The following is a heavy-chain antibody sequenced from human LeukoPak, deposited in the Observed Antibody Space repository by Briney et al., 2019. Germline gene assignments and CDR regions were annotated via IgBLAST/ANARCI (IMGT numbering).Heavy chain of an antibody. D-gene: IGHD3-9*01. Sequence: SETLSLTCTVSGGSISSYYWSWIRQPPGKGLEWIGYIYYSGSTNYNPSLKSRVTISVDTSKNQFSLKLSSVTAADTAVYYCAGSKYYDILTGYSNFDYWGQGTLVTVSS. CDR2: IYYSGST. CDR1: GGSISSYY. J-gene: IGHJ4*02. CDR3: AGSKYYDILTGYSNFDY. V-gene: IGHV4-59*01.